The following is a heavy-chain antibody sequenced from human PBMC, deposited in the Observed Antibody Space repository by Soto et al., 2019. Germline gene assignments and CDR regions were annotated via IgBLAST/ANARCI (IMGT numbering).Heavy chain of an antibody. J-gene: IGHJ4*02. V-gene: IGHV3-30-3*01. CDR3: AKDPGVGYCSGGSCYVPDF. D-gene: IGHD2-15*01. CDR2: LSFDGSNE. Sequence: QVHLVDSGGGVVQPGRSLRLSCAASGFTFSNYAMHWVRQAPGKGLEWVALLSFDGSNEYYADSVKGRFTISRDNTNNMLFLHMNSLRPEDTAVYYCAKDPGVGYCSGGSCYVPDFWGQGTLVTVSS. CDR1: GFTFSNYA.